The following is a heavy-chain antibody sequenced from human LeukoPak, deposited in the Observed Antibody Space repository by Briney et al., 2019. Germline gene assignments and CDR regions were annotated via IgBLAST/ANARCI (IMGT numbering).Heavy chain of an antibody. V-gene: IGHV4-59*12. D-gene: IGHD6-13*01. Sequence: SETLSLTCTVSGGSISSYYWSWIRQPPGKGLEWIGYIYYSGSTYYNPSLKSRVTISVDTSKNQFSLKLSSVTAADTAVYYCARGVDSWYYPVDYWGQGTLVTVSS. CDR2: IYYSGST. J-gene: IGHJ4*02. CDR3: ARGVDSWYYPVDY. CDR1: GGSISSYY.